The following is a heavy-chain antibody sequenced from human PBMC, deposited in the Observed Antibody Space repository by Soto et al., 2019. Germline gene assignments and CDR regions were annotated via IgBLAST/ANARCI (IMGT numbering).Heavy chain of an antibody. V-gene: IGHV5-10-1*01. CDR3: ARHWGDFWSGQADYLDY. Sequence: PGESRKISCKGSGYSFTSDWISWVRQMPGKGLEWMGRIDPSDSYTNYSPSFQGHVTISADKSISTAYLQWSSLKASDTAMYYCARHWGDFWSGQADYLDYWGQGTLVTVS. CDR2: IDPSDSYT. D-gene: IGHD3-3*01. CDR1: GYSFTSDW. J-gene: IGHJ4*02.